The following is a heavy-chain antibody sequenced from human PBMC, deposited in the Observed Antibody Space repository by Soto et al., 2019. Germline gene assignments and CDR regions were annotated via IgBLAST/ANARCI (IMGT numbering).Heavy chain of an antibody. V-gene: IGHV4-39*01. Sequence: PSETLSLTCTVSGGSISGSTYYWAWIRQPPGKGPEWVGSIYYSGSTNYNPSLKSRVTISVDTSKNQFSLKLSSVTAADTAVYYCARHMGYCSGGSCYSDAFDIWGQGTMVTVSS. CDR1: GGSISGSTYY. CDR3: ARHMGYCSGGSCYSDAFDI. J-gene: IGHJ3*02. D-gene: IGHD2-15*01. CDR2: IYYSGST.